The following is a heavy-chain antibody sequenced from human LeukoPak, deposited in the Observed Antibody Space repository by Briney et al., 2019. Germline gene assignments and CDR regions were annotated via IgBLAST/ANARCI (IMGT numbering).Heavy chain of an antibody. CDR2: IYYSGST. J-gene: IGHJ4*02. CDR3: ARCPRHTAMVSDY. V-gene: IGHV4-39*07. D-gene: IGHD5-18*01. Sequence: PSETLSLTCTVSGGSISSSSYYWGWIRQPPGTGLEWIGSIYYSGSTYYNPSLKSRVTISVDTSKNQFSLKLSSVTAADTAVYYCARCPRHTAMVSDYWGQGTLVTVSS. CDR1: GGSISSSSYY.